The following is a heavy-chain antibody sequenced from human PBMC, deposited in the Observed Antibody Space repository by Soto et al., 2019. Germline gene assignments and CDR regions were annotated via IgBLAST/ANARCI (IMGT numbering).Heavy chain of an antibody. D-gene: IGHD3-9*01. V-gene: IGHV3-23*01. CDR3: ARAIEPDFDWLGDYFDY. CDR1: GFTFSSYA. Sequence: VQLLESGGGLVQPGGSLRLSCAASGFTFSSYAMSWVRQAPGKGLEWVSAISGSGGSTYYADSVKGRFTISRDNAKNSLYLQMNSLRAEDTAVYYCARAIEPDFDWLGDYFDYWGQGTLVTVSS. CDR2: ISGSGGST. J-gene: IGHJ4*02.